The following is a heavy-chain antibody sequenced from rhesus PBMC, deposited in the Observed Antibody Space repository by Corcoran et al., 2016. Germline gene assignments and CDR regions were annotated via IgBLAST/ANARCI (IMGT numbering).Heavy chain of an antibody. V-gene: IGHV3S5*01. CDR3: AKSWAYSSGWYCFDY. CDR2: INSGGGST. D-gene: IGHD6-31*01. CDR1: GFTFSSYG. J-gene: IGHJ4*01. Sequence: EVQLVESGGGLVQPGGSLRLSCAASGFTFSSYGMSWVRQAPGKGLEWVSAINSGGGSTYYADSVKGRFTSSRDNSKNTLSLQMNSLRAEDTAVYYCAKSWAYSSGWYCFDYWGQGVLVTVSS.